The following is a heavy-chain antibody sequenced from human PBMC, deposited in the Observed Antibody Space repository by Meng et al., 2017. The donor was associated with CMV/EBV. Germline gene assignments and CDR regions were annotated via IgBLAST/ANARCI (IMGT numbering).Heavy chain of an antibody. CDR2: IYYSGST. CDR1: GGSISSSSYY. D-gene: IGHD3-3*01. Sequence: ESLKISCTVSGGSISSSSYYWGWIRQPPGKGLEWIGSIYYSGSTYYNPSLKGRVTISVDTSKNQFSLKLSSVTAADTAVYYCARGQTYYDFWSGYSDWGQGTLVTVSS. CDR3: ARGQTYYDFWSGYSD. J-gene: IGHJ4*02. V-gene: IGHV4-39*07.